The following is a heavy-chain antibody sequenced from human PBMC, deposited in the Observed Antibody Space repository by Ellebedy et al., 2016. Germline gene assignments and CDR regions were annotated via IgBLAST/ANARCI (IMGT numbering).Heavy chain of an antibody. CDR2: ISWNSGSI. Sequence: GGSLRLSCAASGFTFDDYAMHWVRQAPGKGLEWVSGISWNSGSIGYADSVKGRFTISRDNAKNSLYLQMNSLRAEDTALYYCAKGPPYHWYYDSSGYSYYFDYWGQGTLVTVSS. CDR1: GFTFDDYA. V-gene: IGHV3-9*01. CDR3: AKGPPYHWYYDSSGYSYYFDY. D-gene: IGHD3-22*01. J-gene: IGHJ4*02.